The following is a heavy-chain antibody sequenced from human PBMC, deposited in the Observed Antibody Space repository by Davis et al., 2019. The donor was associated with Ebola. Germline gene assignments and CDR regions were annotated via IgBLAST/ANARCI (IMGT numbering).Heavy chain of an antibody. CDR1: GFSFSSYW. J-gene: IGHJ6*02. Sequence: PGGSLRLSCAASGFSFSSYWMSWVRQAPGKGLEWVASIKQDGSEKYYVDSVKGRFTISRDNAKNSLYLQMNSLRDEDTAVYYCARVGGDLRGMDVWGQGTTVTVSS. D-gene: IGHD3-3*01. V-gene: IGHV3-7*01. CDR3: ARVGGDLRGMDV. CDR2: IKQDGSEK.